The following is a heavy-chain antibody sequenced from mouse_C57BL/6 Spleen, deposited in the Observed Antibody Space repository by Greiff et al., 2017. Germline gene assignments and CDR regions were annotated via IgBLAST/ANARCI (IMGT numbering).Heavy chain of an antibody. CDR1: GFTFSDYY. J-gene: IGHJ4*01. CDR3: ARLQYYYAMYY. V-gene: IGHV5-16*01. Sequence: VQLKESEGGLVQPGSSMKLSCTASGFTFSDYYMAWVRQVPEKGLEWVANINYDGSSTYYLDSLKSRFIISRYNAKNILYLQMSSLTSEDTATYYCARLQYYYAMYYWGQGTSVTVSS. CDR2: INYDGSST.